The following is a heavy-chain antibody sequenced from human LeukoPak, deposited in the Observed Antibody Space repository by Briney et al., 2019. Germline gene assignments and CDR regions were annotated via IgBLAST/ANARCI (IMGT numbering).Heavy chain of an antibody. V-gene: IGHV4-39*01. CDR1: GGSISSSSYY. CDR2: IYYSGST. CDR3: ARLYLVTYYFDY. J-gene: IGHJ4*02. Sequence: SETLSLTCTVSGGSISSSSYYWGWIRQPPGKGQEWIGSIYYSGSTYYNPSLKSRVTISVDTSKNQFSLKLSSVTAADTAVYYCARLYLVTYYFDYWGQGTLVTVSS. D-gene: IGHD3-9*01.